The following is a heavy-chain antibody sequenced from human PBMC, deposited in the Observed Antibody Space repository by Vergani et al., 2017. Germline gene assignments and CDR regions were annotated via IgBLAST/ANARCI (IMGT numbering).Heavy chain of an antibody. Sequence: QMQLVESGGGVIQPGGSLRLSCATSGFTLSNYDMQWIRQGPGKGLEFVAFIQFDGSNQYYADSVKGRFTLSRDFSKNTLYLQMNSLRTDDTATYYCAKHFRGWGIDYWGQGTQVIVSS. D-gene: IGHD3-16*01. V-gene: IGHV3-30*02. CDR3: AKHFRGWGIDY. CDR2: IQFDGSNQ. J-gene: IGHJ4*02. CDR1: GFTLSNYD.